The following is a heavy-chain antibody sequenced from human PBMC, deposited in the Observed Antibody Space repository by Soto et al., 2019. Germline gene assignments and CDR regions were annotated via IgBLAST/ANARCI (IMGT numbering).Heavy chain of an antibody. Sequence: SETLSLPCTVSGGSISSSDHYWSWIRQPPGNGLEWIGYIYYSGTTYYSPSLKSRVTISVDTSKNQFSLKLSSVTAADTAVYYCARDPIYGGNSGWFDPWGQGTLVTVSS. D-gene: IGHD2-21*02. J-gene: IGHJ5*02. CDR1: GGSISSSDHY. CDR3: ARDPIYGGNSGWFDP. CDR2: IYYSGTT. V-gene: IGHV4-30-4*01.